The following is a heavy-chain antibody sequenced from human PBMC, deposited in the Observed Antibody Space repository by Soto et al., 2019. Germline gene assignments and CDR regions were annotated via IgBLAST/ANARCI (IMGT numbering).Heavy chain of an antibody. CDR2: MNPNSGNT. J-gene: IGHJ4*02. D-gene: IGHD3-10*01. Sequence: QVQLVQSGAEVKKPGASVKVSCKASGYTFTSYDINWVRQATAQGLEWRGWMNPNSGNTGYAQKFQGRVTMTSDTSICTADLELTSLGSEDAAGYYCAGVRVRRGVVDWGQANQVTVSS. CDR3: AGVRVRRGVVD. CDR1: GYTFTSYD. V-gene: IGHV1-8*01.